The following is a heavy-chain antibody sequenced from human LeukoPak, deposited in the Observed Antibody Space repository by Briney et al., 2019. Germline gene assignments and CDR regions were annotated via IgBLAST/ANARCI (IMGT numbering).Heavy chain of an antibody. CDR3: ARVRTPEDYGDYCFDY. D-gene: IGHD4-17*01. Sequence: SETLSLTCTVSGYSISSGYYWGWIRQPPGKGLEWIGSIYHSGSTYYNPSLKSRVTISVDTSKNQFSLKLSSVTAADTAVYYCARVRTPEDYGDYCFDYWGQGTLVTVSS. J-gene: IGHJ4*02. V-gene: IGHV4-38-2*02. CDR2: IYHSGST. CDR1: GYSISSGYY.